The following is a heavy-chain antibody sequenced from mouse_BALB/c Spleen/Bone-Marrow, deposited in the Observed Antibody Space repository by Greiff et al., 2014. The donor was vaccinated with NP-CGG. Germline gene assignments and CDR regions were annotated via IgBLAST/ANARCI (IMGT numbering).Heavy chain of an antibody. CDR1: GYTFSNFW. CDR3: ARYDGYWYFDV. J-gene: IGHJ1*01. Sequence: QVQLQQPGAELMKPGASVEISCKASGYTFSNFWIEGVKQRPGQGLEWLGEILPGTGSSRYNGKFKDKATFTADTSSNTAYMQLSSLTSEDSAVYYCARYDGYWYFDVWGAGTTVTVSS. D-gene: IGHD2-3*01. CDR2: ILPGTGSS. V-gene: IGHV1-9*01.